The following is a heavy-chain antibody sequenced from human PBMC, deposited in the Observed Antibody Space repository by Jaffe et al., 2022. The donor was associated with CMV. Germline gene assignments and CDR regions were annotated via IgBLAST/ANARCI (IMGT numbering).Heavy chain of an antibody. V-gene: IGHV4-34*01. Sequence: QVQLQQWGAGLLKPSETLSLTCAVYGGSFSGYYWSWIRQPPGKGLEWIGEINHSGSTNYNPSLKSRVTISVDTSKNQFSLKLSSVTAADTAVYYCARATDYYGSGSYYKGRFDPWGQGTLVTVSS. J-gene: IGHJ5*02. CDR1: GGSFSGYY. CDR3: ARATDYYGSGSYYKGRFDP. D-gene: IGHD3-10*01. CDR2: INHSGST.